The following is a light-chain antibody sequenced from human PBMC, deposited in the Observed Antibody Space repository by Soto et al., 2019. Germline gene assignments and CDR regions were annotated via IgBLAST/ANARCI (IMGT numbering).Light chain of an antibody. Sequence: QSVLTQSPSVSGAPGQRVTISCSGSSSNIGNRFVNWYQQLPGEAPKLLIYYDDLLTSGVSDRFSASKSGTSASLAIGGLRADDEAYYHCQSYDNSLSVYVFGTGTKLTVL. CDR3: QSYDNSLSVYV. J-gene: IGLJ1*01. V-gene: IGLV1-36*01. CDR2: YDD. CDR1: SSNIGNRF.